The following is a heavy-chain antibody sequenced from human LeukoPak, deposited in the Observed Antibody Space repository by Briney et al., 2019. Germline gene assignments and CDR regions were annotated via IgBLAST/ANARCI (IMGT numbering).Heavy chain of an antibody. CDR2: MNPNSGNT. V-gene: IGHV1-8*01. J-gene: IGHJ4*02. CDR1: GYTFTSYD. CDR3: ARKGYYDSSGYYYS. D-gene: IGHD3-22*01. Sequence: GASVKDSCKASGYTFTSYDINWVRQATGQGLEWMGWMNPNSGNTGYAQKFQGRVTMTRNTSISTAYMELSSLRSEDTAVYYCARKGYYDSSGYYYSWGQGTLVTVSS.